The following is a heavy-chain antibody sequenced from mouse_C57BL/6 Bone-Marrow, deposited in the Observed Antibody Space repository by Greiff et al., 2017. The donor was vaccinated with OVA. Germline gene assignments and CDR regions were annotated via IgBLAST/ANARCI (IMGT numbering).Heavy chain of an antibody. CDR1: GFTFSSYG. CDR2: ISSGGSYT. CDR3: ARQAPPAY. V-gene: IGHV5-6*02. Sequence: DVKLQESGGDLVKPGGSLKLSCAASGFTFSSYGMSWVRQTPDKRLEWVATISSGGSYTYYPDSVKGRFTISRDNAKNTLYLQMSSLKSEDTAMYYCARQAPPAYWGQGTLVTVSA. J-gene: IGHJ3*01.